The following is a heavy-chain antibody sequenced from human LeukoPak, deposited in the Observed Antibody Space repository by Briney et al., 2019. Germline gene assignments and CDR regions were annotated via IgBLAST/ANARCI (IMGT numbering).Heavy chain of an antibody. J-gene: IGHJ4*02. Sequence: GGSLRLSCAASVFTFSSYGMYWVRQAPGKGLEWVAFIRSDGNKKYYADSVKGRFTISRDNSRNTLYLQMNSLRAEDTAVYYCAKLSGSSASCFDYWGQGTLVTVSS. V-gene: IGHV3-30*02. D-gene: IGHD5-12*01. CDR3: AKLSGSSASCFDY. CDR1: VFTFSSYG. CDR2: IRSDGNKK.